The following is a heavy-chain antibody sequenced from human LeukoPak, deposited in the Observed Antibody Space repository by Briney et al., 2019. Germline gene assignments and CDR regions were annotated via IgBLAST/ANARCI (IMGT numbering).Heavy chain of an antibody. CDR1: GGTFSTYA. V-gene: IGHV1-69*05. D-gene: IGHD5-18*01. J-gene: IGHJ6*03. Sequence: VASVKVSCKASGGTFSTYAITWVRQAPGQGLEWMGGIIPIFGTANYAQKFQDRVTITTDTSTSTVYMELTSLRSEDTAVYYCARTPQHSYYYYNMDGWGKGTTVTVAS. CDR2: IIPIFGTA. CDR3: ARTPQHSYYYYNMDG.